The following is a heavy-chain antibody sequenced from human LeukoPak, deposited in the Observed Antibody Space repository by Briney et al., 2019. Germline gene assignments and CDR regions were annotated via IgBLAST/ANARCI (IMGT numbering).Heavy chain of an antibody. V-gene: IGHV3-21*01. CDR2: ISSSSSYI. CDR3: ARGSDSTQRGYDFPLPFDP. Sequence: GGSLRLSCAASGFTFSSYSMNCVRQAPGEGLEWVSSISSSSSYIYYADSVKGRFTISRDNAKNSLYLQMNSLRAEDTAVYYCARGSDSTQRGYDFPLPFDPWGQGTLVTVSS. J-gene: IGHJ5*02. D-gene: IGHD5-12*01. CDR1: GFTFSSYS.